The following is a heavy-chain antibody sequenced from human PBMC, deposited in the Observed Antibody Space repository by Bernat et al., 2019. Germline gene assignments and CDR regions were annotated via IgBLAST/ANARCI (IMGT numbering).Heavy chain of an antibody. Sequence: QVQLVESGGGVVQPGRSLRLSCAASGFTFSSYGMHWVRQAPGKGLEWVAVIWYDGSNKYYANSVKGRFTISRDNSKTSLYLQMNSLRADDTAVYYCARYYDYICGSSRLKGAFDIWGQGTMVTVSS. V-gene: IGHV3-33*01. CDR3: ARYYDYICGSSRLKGAFDI. D-gene: IGHD3-16*02. CDR1: GFTFSSYG. CDR2: IWYDGSNK. J-gene: IGHJ3*02.